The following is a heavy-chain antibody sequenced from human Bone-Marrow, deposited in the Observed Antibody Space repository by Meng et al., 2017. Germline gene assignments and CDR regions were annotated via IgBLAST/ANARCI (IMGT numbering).Heavy chain of an antibody. V-gene: IGHV1-2*06. CDR3: ARVPLTYYYGSGSEDY. D-gene: IGHD3-10*01. CDR1: GYTFTGYY. Sequence: ASVKVSCKASGYTFTGYYMHWVRQAPGHGLEWMGRINPNSGGTNYAQKFQGRVTMTRDTSISTAYMELSRLRPDDTAVYYCARVPLTYYYGSGSEDYWGQGTLVTVSS. J-gene: IGHJ4*02. CDR2: INPNSGGT.